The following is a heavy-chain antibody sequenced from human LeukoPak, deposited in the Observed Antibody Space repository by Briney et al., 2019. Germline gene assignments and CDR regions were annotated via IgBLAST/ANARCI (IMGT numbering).Heavy chain of an antibody. V-gene: IGHV4-39*07. D-gene: IGHD6-6*01. CDR2: INHSGST. J-gene: IGHJ6*03. Sequence: SETLSLTCTVSGGSTSSGSYYWSWIRQPPGKGLEWVGEINHSGSTNYNPSLKSRVTISVDTSKNQFSLKLSSVTAADTAVYYCARYGPKQLLGYYYYYYYMDVWGKGTTVTVSS. CDR1: GGSTSSGSYY. CDR3: ARYGPKQLLGYYYYYYYMDV.